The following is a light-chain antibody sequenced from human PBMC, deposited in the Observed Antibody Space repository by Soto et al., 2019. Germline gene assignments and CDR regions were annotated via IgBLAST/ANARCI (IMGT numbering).Light chain of an antibody. CDR2: DAS. CDR3: EYRTNCWT. V-gene: IGKV3-11*01. J-gene: IGKJ1*01. Sequence: EIVLTQSPATLSLSPGERATLSCRASQSISSSLAWYQQKPGQAPMLLIYDASNRATGIPVRFSGSGSGTDFTLSISILEPEDLAVYCCEYRTNCWTFGQGTKVEIK. CDR1: QSISSS.